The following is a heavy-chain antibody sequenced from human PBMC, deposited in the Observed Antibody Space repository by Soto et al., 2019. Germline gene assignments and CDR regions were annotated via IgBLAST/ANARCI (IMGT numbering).Heavy chain of an antibody. CDR2: IHYSGST. Sequence: PSETLSLTCTVSGGSISGYYWSWIRQTPGKGLEWIGYIHYSGSTSYNPSLKSRVTRAVDKSKNQFSLNLRSVTAADTAVYYCASEGRTVAGSFDYWGQGTLVTVS. D-gene: IGHD6-19*01. J-gene: IGHJ4*02. CDR3: ASEGRTVAGSFDY. V-gene: IGHV4-59*01. CDR1: GGSISGYY.